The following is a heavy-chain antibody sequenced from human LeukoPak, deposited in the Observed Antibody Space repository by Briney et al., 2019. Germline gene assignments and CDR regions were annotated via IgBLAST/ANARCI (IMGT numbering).Heavy chain of an antibody. CDR3: ARSSVPATAISYYFDY. Sequence: GGSLRLSCAASGFTFSSYAMSWVRQAPGKGLEWVSAISGSGGSTYYADSVKGRFTISRDNSKNTLYLQMNSLRAEDTAVYYCARSSVPATAISYYFDYWGQGTLVTVSS. J-gene: IGHJ4*02. CDR1: GFTFSSYA. V-gene: IGHV3-23*01. CDR2: ISGSGGST. D-gene: IGHD2-2*01.